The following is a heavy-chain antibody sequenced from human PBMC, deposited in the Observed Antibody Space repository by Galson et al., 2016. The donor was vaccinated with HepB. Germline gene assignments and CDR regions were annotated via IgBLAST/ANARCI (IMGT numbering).Heavy chain of an antibody. CDR2: ISYDGRSP. V-gene: IGHV3-30*18. Sequence: SLRLSCAASGFTFTSHGMYWIRQAPGKGLEWLAFISYDGRSPSYAASVKGRFTISRDNSKNTLYLHMKSLRVEDTALYYCAKDKRLDAPYFDNWGQGTLVTVSS. CDR1: GFTFTSHG. J-gene: IGHJ4*02. D-gene: IGHD2-8*01. CDR3: AKDKRLDAPYFDN.